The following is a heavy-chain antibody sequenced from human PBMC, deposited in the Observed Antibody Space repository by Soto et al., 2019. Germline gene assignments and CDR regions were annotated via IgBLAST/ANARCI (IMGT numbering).Heavy chain of an antibody. V-gene: IGHV1-69*01. D-gene: IGHD6-13*01. J-gene: IGHJ4*02. CDR3: AAGGSWARLDN. CDR2: IITAFSPA. Sequence: QVQLVQSGAEVKKPGSSLKVSCTASGGILNNYAISWLRQAPGQGLEWMGGIITAFSPAIYAQKFQGRVSITADESTQTAHMDLSSLRSEDTAVYYCAAGGSWARLDNWGQGTLVTVSS. CDR1: GGILNNYA.